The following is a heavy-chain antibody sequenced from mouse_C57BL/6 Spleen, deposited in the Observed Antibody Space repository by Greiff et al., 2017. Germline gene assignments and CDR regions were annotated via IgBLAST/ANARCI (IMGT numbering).Heavy chain of an antibody. CDR3: ARLTGTRYFDV. CDR1: GFTFTDYY. D-gene: IGHD3-3*01. Sequence: EVKLQESGGGLVQPGGSLSLSCAASGFTFTDYYMSWVRQPPGKALEWLGFIRNKANGYTTEYSASVKGRFTISRDNSQSILYLQMNALRAEDSATYYCARLTGTRYFDVWGTGTTVTVSS. V-gene: IGHV7-3*01. CDR2: IRNKANGYTT. J-gene: IGHJ1*03.